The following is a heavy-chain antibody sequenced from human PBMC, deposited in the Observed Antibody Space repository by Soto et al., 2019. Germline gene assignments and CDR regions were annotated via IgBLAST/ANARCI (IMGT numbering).Heavy chain of an antibody. CDR2: TIPMFATA. CDR1: GGSFSNYI. D-gene: IGHD6-19*01. CDR3: ARCFFGQQSLVGFDT. V-gene: IGHV1-69*13. J-gene: IGHJ4*02. Sequence: GASVKVSCKASGGSFSNYIFAWVRQAPGQGLEWMGGTIPMFATAQYAQKLQGRVTITADESTSTVYMDLTSLTSDDTAVYYCARCFFGQQSLVGFDTCGQGPLVTVSS.